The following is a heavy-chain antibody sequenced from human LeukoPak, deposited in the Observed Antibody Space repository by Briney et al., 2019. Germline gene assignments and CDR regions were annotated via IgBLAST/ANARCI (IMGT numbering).Heavy chain of an antibody. D-gene: IGHD1-26*01. CDR2: IIPIFGTA. CDR3: ARDQVSGSYWDAFDI. Sequence: GSSVKVSCKASGGTFSSYAISWVRQAPGQGLEWMGGIIPIFGTANYAQKFQGRVTITADESTSTAYMELSSLRSEDTAVYYCARDQVSGSYWDAFDIWGQGTMVTVSS. V-gene: IGHV1-69*01. CDR1: GGTFSSYA. J-gene: IGHJ3*02.